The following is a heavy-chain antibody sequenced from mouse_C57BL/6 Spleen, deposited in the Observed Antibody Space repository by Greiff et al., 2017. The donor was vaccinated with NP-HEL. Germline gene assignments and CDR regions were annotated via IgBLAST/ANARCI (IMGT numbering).Heavy chain of an antibody. Sequence: EVQLQQSGPELVKPGASVKISCKASGYTFTDYYMNWVKQSNGKSLEWIGDINPNNGGTSYNQKFKGKATLTVDKSSSTAYMELRSLTSEDSAVYYCARDSSGYLDYWGQGTTLTVSS. CDR2: INPNNGGT. CDR1: GYTFTDYY. D-gene: IGHD3-2*02. J-gene: IGHJ2*01. CDR3: ARDSSGYLDY. V-gene: IGHV1-26*01.